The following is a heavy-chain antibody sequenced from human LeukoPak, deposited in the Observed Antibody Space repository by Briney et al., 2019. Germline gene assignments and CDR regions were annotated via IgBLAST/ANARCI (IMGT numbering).Heavy chain of an antibody. CDR1: GYSFTSYW. J-gene: IGHJ4*02. CDR2: IYPGDSDT. Sequence: GESTKISCKGSGYSFTSYWIGWVRQMPGKGLEWMGIIYPGDSDTRYSPSFQGQVTISADKSISTAYLQWSSLKASDTAMYYCARWTYYGSGSYYLGIDYWGQGTLVTVSS. D-gene: IGHD3-10*01. V-gene: IGHV5-51*01. CDR3: ARWTYYGSGSYYLGIDY.